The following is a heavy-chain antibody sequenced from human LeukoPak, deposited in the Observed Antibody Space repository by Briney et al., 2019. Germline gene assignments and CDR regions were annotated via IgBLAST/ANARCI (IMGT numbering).Heavy chain of an antibody. CDR3: AQSGPTEFFDY. D-gene: IGHD4-17*01. J-gene: IGHJ4*02. V-gene: IGHV4-59*04. CDR1: GGFISNYY. Sequence: SETLSLTCTVSGGFISNYYWSWIRQPPGKGLEWIGYIYDSGSTYYNPSLKSRVTISLDRSKNQFSLKLSSVTAADTAVYHCAQSGPTEFFDYWGQGTLVTVSS. CDR2: IYDSGST.